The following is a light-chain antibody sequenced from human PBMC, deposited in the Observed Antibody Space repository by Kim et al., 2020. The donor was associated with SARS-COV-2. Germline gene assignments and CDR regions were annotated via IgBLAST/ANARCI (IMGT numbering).Light chain of an antibody. Sequence: ASVKLTCPLSSGHSKYAIAWHQQQPQKGPRYLMKLNSDGSHNKGDGIPDRFSGSSSGAERYLIISSLQSEDEADYYCQTWGTGIWVFGGGTKLTVL. J-gene: IGLJ3*02. CDR1: SGHSKYA. CDR2: LNSDGSH. CDR3: QTWGTGIWV. V-gene: IGLV4-69*01.